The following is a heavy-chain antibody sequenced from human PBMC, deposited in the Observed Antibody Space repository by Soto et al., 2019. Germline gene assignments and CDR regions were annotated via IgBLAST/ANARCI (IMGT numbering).Heavy chain of an antibody. CDR1: GYTFTGYY. CDR2: INPNSGGT. J-gene: IGHJ4*02. CDR3: ARAGDGAVAGFDY. D-gene: IGHD6-19*01. Sequence: ASVKVSCKASGYTFTGYYMHWVRQAPGQGLEWMGWINPNSGGTNYAQKFQGWVTMTRDTSISTAYMELGRLRSDDTAVYYCARAGDGAVAGFDYWGQGTPVTVSS. V-gene: IGHV1-2*04.